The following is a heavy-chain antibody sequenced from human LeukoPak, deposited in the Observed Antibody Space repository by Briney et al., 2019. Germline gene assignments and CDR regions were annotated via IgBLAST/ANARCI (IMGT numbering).Heavy chain of an antibody. D-gene: IGHD3-10*01. CDR2: INTYNGNT. CDR1: GYTFANYG. Sequence: ASVKVSCKASGYTFANYGFAWVRRAPGQGLEWMGWINTYNGNTKYAQKLQGRVTVTTDTSTSTAYMELKSLTSDDTAVYYCAREPISSGSYYPRSDYWGQGTLVTVSP. V-gene: IGHV1-18*01. CDR3: AREPISSGSYYPRSDY. J-gene: IGHJ4*02.